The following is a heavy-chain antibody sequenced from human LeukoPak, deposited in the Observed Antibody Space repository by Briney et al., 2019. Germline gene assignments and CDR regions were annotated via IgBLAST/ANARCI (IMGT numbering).Heavy chain of an antibody. V-gene: IGHV1-18*01. D-gene: IGHD2-15*01. Sequence: GASVKVSCKASGYTFTSYGISWVRQAPGQGLEWMGWISAYNGNTNYAQKLQGRVTMTTDTSTSTAYMELRSLRSDDTAAYYCALRYCSGGSCYLAMDVWGQGTTVTVSS. CDR2: ISAYNGNT. CDR1: GYTFTSYG. CDR3: ALRYCSGGSCYLAMDV. J-gene: IGHJ6*02.